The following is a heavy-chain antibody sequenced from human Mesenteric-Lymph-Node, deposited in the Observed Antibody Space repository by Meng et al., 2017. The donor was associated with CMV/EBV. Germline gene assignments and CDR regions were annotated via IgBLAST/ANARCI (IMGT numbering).Heavy chain of an antibody. CDR2: INHSGST. J-gene: IGHJ5*02. V-gene: IGHV4-34*01. Sequence: SETLSLTCAVYGGSFSGYYWSWIRQPPGKGLEWIGEINHSGSTNYNPSLKSRVTISVDTSKNQFSLKLSSVTAADTAVYYCARLRRGVPAAHNWFDPWGQGTLVTVSS. CDR1: GGSFSGYY. D-gene: IGHD2-2*01. CDR3: ARLRRGVPAAHNWFDP.